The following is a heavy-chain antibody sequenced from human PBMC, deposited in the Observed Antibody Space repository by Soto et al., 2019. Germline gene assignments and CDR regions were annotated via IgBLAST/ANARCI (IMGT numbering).Heavy chain of an antibody. CDR1: GYTFTTYG. CDR2: ISPYNGNT. J-gene: IGHJ6*02. V-gene: IGHV1-18*01. D-gene: IGHD3-16*01. CDR3: ARGGAVRFDFGLDV. Sequence: QVQLVPSGAEVKKPGASVKVSCKASGYTFTTYGISWVRQAPGQGLEWMGWISPYNGNTNYAQKFQGRVTMTTDTSMSTAYMELRSLRSDDTAVYYCARGGAVRFDFGLDVWGQGTTVTVSS.